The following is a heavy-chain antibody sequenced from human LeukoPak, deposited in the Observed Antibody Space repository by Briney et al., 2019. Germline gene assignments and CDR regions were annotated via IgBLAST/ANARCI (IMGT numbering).Heavy chain of an antibody. CDR3: AKRIVGPYFYYFDY. CDR1: GFTFSNYG. V-gene: IGHV3-30*18. J-gene: IGHJ4*02. Sequence: GVLRLSCAASGFTFSNYGMHWVRQAPGKGLEWEAVISYDGSNKYYADSVKGRFTISRDNSKNTLYLQMNSLRAEDTAVYYCAKRIVGPYFYYFDYWGQGTLVTVSS. D-gene: IGHD1-26*01. CDR2: ISYDGSNK.